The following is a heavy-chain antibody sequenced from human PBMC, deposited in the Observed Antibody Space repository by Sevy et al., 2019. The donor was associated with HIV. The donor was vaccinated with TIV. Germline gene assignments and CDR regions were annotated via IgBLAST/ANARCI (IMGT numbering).Heavy chain of an antibody. CDR1: GYTFTSYY. CDR3: AGGVGGGSYYGGKH. V-gene: IGHV1-46*01. CDR2: INPSGGST. Sequence: ASVKVACKASGYTFTSYYMHWVRQAPGQGLEWMGIINPSGGSTSYAQKFQGRVTMTRDTSTSTVYMELGSLRSEDTGGYYCAGGVGGGSYYGGKHWGQGTLVTVSS. D-gene: IGHD1-26*01. J-gene: IGHJ1*01.